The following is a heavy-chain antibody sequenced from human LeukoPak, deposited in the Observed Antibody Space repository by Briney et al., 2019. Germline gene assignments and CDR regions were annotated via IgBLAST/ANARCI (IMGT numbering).Heavy chain of an antibody. Sequence: GESLKISFKGSGXSFANYWVAWVRQMPGEGLQWMGIIYPGDSDTRYSPSFQGQVTISADKSINTAYLQWSSLKASDSAIYYCATSYYSDSRGYYDFWGQGTLVTVSS. D-gene: IGHD3-22*01. CDR3: ATSYYSDSRGYYDF. V-gene: IGHV5-51*01. CDR1: GXSFANYW. J-gene: IGHJ4*02. CDR2: IYPGDSDT.